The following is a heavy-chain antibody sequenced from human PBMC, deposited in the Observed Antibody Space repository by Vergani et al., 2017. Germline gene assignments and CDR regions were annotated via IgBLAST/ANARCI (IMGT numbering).Heavy chain of an antibody. CDR2: IRHDGIT. CDR1: GGSFNDYW. V-gene: IGHV4-34*01. D-gene: IGHD2-8*01. Sequence: QAQLQQWGAGLLKPSETLSLTCAIYGGSFNDYWWTWIRQPPGKGLEWIGEIRHDGITHYSPSLKSRVTISIDTSTHHFSLNLRSVTAADTAVYYCAREGYCTNGVSFTLFDVWGQGALVTVSS. J-gene: IGHJ4*02. CDR3: AREGYCTNGVSFTLFDV.